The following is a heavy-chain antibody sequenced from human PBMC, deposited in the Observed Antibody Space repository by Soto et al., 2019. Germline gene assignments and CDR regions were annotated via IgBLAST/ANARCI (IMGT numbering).Heavy chain of an antibody. V-gene: IGHV4-59*08. Sequence: QVQLQESGPGLVKPSETLSLICTVSGGSVSGHFWSWMRQPPGKRLEWIGNIYDGVTTNYNPSLTSRVTLSLDTSKRQFSLKLSSVTAADTAVYYCAINADVWGQGTTVTVSS. J-gene: IGHJ6*02. CDR3: AINADV. CDR1: GGSVSGHF. CDR2: IYDGVTT.